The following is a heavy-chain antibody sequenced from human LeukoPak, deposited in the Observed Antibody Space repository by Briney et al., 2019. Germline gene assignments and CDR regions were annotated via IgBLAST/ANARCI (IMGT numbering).Heavy chain of an antibody. Sequence: GGSLRLSCAASGFTFSSYAMSWVRQAPGKGLEWVSGFSGGDGSTSYADSVKGRFTISRDNSKNTLYLQMNSLGAEDTAVYYCAKGKVVSATIYDYWGQGTLVTVSS. CDR1: GFTFSSYA. D-gene: IGHD2-2*02. CDR3: AKGKVVSATIYDY. J-gene: IGHJ4*02. V-gene: IGHV3-23*01. CDR2: FSGGDGST.